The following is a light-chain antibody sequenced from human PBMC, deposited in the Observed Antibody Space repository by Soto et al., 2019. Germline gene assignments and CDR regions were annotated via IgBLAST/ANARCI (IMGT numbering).Light chain of an antibody. V-gene: IGKV1-5*01. CDR2: DVS. J-gene: IGKJ1*01. CDR3: QQYDSYWT. Sequence: DIQMTQSPSTLSASVGERFTIACRASQSISNWLAWYQQKPGKAPTLLIYDVSSLESGVPPRFSGSGSGTDFTLTISGLQPDDFATYYCQQYDSYWTCGQGTKGDIK. CDR1: QSISNW.